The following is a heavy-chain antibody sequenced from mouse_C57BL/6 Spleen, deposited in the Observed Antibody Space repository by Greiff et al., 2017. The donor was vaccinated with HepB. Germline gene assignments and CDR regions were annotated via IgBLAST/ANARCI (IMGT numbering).Heavy chain of an antibody. CDR1: GFTFSSYA. CDR2: ISSGGDYI. V-gene: IGHV5-9-1*02. Sequence: EVKLVESGEGLVKPGGSLKLSCAASGFTFSSYAMSWVRQTPEKRLEWVAYISSGGDYIYYADTVKGRFTIARDNARNTLYLQMSSLKSEDTAMYYCTRDGGSTVVASYYFDYWGQGTTLTVSS. CDR3: TRDGGSTVVASYYFDY. J-gene: IGHJ2*01. D-gene: IGHD1-1*01.